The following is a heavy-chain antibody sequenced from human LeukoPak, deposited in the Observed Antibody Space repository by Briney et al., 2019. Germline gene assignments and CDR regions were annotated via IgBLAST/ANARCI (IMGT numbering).Heavy chain of an antibody. V-gene: IGHV4-59*08. D-gene: IGHD3/OR15-3a*01. CDR2: IYYTGST. CDR1: GGSISSYY. Sequence: SETLSLTCTVSGGSISSYYWSWIRQPPGKGLEWIGYIYYTGSTIYNPSLKSRVTISVDTSRNHFSLKLTSVTAADTAVYYCARQTGSGLFILPGGQGTLVTVSS. J-gene: IGHJ4*02. CDR3: ARQTGSGLFILP.